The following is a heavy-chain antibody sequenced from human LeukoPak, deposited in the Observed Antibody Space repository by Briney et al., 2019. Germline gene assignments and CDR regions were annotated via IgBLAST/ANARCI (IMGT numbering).Heavy chain of an antibody. J-gene: IGHJ3*02. CDR1: GYSFTSYW. CDR2: IYPGDSDT. Sequence: GESLEISFKGSGYSFTSYWIGWVRPMPGKGLEWMGIIYPGDSDTRYSPSFQGQVTISADKSISTAYLQWSSLKASDTAMYYCARRVEYSSSSDAFDIWGQGTMVTVSS. CDR3: ARRVEYSSSSDAFDI. D-gene: IGHD6-6*01. V-gene: IGHV5-51*01.